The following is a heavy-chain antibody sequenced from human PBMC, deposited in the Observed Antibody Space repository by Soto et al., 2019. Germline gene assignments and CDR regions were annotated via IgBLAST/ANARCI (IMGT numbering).Heavy chain of an antibody. CDR2: IKYSGTT. V-gene: IGHV4-39*01. J-gene: IGHJ3*02. D-gene: IGHD1-26*01. Sequence: SLTLSLTCSLSCPPISCIRSHSGSIRQPPGKGLEWIASIKYSGTTFYNPSLKSRVTLSVDTSKNQFALKLSSVTAAETAVYYCARHGITGSYYDAFDIWGQGTMVT. CDR1: CPPISCIRSH. CDR3: ARHGITGSYYDAFDI.